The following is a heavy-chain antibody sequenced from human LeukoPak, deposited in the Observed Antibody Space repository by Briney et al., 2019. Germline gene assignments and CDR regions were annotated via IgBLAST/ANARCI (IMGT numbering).Heavy chain of an antibody. D-gene: IGHD6-6*01. CDR1: GFTFSSYG. Sequence: GSLRLSCAASGFTFSSYGMHWVRQAPGKGLEWVAVISYDGSNKYYADSVKGRFTISRDNSKNTLYLQMNSLRAEDTAVYYCAKLIGEKSSSPLDYWGQGTLVTVSS. CDR2: ISYDGSNK. J-gene: IGHJ4*02. V-gene: IGHV3-30*18. CDR3: AKLIGEKSSSPLDY.